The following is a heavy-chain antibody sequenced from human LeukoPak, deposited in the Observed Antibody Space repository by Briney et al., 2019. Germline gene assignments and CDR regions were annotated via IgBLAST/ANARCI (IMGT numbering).Heavy chain of an antibody. D-gene: IGHD3-10*01. CDR1: GFTFNNYA. J-gene: IGHJ4*02. CDR2: ISGSGGSI. V-gene: IGHV3-23*01. CDR3: AKDQYNYGNYFDY. Sequence: GGSLRLSCAASGFTFNNYAMNWVRQAPGKGLEWVSVISGSGGSINYVDSVKGRFTISRDNSKNTLYLQMSSLRAEDTAVYYCAKDQYNYGNYFDYWGQGTLVTVSS.